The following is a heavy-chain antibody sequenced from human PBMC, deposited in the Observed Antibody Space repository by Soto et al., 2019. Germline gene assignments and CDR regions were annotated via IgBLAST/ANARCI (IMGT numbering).Heavy chain of an antibody. V-gene: IGHV6-1*01. J-gene: IGHJ4*02. CDR1: GDSVSNNNAA. D-gene: IGHD5-18*01. CDR3: ARENIQLWFFIDY. CDR2: TYYMSKWYN. Sequence: SQTLSLPCAISGDSVSNNNAAWNCISQSPSRGLEWLGRTYYMSKWYNDYAVSVKSRITINADTSKNQFSLQLNSVTPEDTAVYYCARENIQLWFFIDYWGQGNPVTVSS.